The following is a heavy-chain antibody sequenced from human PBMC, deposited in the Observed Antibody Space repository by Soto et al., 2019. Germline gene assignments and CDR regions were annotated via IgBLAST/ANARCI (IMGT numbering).Heavy chain of an antibody. CDR1: GGYVRSGSDY. Sequence: TSETLSLTSTVAGGYVRSGSDYWSWIRQPPGKGLEWIGYIYYSGSTNYNPSLKSRVTISVDTSKNQFSLKLSSVTAADTAVYYCARDGKNYDFWSGSYYYYGMDVWGQGTTVTVSS. J-gene: IGHJ6*02. CDR2: IYYSGST. CDR3: ARDGKNYDFWSGSYYYYGMDV. V-gene: IGHV4-61*01. D-gene: IGHD3-3*01.